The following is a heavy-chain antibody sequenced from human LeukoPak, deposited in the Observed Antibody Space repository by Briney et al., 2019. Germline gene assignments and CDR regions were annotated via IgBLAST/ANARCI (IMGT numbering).Heavy chain of an antibody. Sequence: GGSLRLSCAASGFTFSSYAMNWVRQAPGKGLEWVSGISGSGGGTYYADSVKGRFTISRDDSKNTLYLQMNSLRAEDTAVYYCARGPVTTFGYWGQGTLVTVSS. D-gene: IGHD4-17*01. CDR3: ARGPVTTFGY. CDR2: ISGSGGGT. J-gene: IGHJ4*02. V-gene: IGHV3-23*01. CDR1: GFTFSSYA.